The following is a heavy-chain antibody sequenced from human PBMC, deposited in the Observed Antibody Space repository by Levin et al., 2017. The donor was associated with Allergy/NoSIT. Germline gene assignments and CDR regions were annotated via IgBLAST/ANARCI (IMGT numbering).Heavy chain of an antibody. CDR1: GFTFSNYD. V-gene: IGHV3-13*01. D-gene: IGHD1-7*01. CDR2: IGPAGDT. J-gene: IGHJ6*02. Sequence: PGGSLRLSCAASGFTFSNYDMHWVRQGTGKGLEWVSVIGPAGDTYYPGSVRGRFTISRENAKKSLYLQMNSLRAGDTAVYYCARGRAGTTNMDVWGQGTTVTVSS. CDR3: ARGRAGTTNMDV.